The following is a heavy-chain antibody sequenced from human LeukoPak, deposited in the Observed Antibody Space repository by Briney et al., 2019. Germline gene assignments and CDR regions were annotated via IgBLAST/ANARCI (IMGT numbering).Heavy chain of an antibody. CDR3: AKIGTGGSSWWGDYFDY. V-gene: IGHV3-23*01. J-gene: IGHJ4*02. Sequence: PGGSLRLSCAASGFTFSSYAMSWVRQAPGKGLEWVSAISGSGGSAYYADSVKGRFTISRDNSKNTLYLQMNSLRAEDTAVYYCAKIGTGGSSWWGDYFDYWGQGTLVTVSS. CDR2: ISGSGGSA. D-gene: IGHD6-13*01. CDR1: GFTFSSYA.